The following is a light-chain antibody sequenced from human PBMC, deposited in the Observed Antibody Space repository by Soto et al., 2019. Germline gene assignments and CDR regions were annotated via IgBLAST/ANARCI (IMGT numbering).Light chain of an antibody. CDR3: SSYSGTYSNVI. V-gene: IGLV2-8*01. Sequence: QSALTQPPSASGSPGQSVTISCAGTYNDVGDYNYVSWYQQHPGKVPKLLTYGVTERPSGVPGRFSGSKSGHTASLTVSDLQPADEVVYYCSSYSGTYSNVIFGGGTQLTVL. CDR2: GVT. CDR1: YNDVGDYNY. J-gene: IGLJ2*01.